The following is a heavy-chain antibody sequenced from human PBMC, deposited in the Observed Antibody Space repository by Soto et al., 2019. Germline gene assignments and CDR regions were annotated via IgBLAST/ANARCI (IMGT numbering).Heavy chain of an antibody. CDR1: GYTFTSYN. CDR2: SSPTGGST. V-gene: IGHV1-46*01. D-gene: IGHD3-10*01. J-gene: IGHJ3*02. Sequence: QVQLVQSGAEVKKPGASVKVSCKTSGYTFTSYNMHWVRQAPGQGLEWMGISSPTGGSTRYAQKFQGRVSMTRDSSTSTVYMELSSLRSEDTALYYCARDRGGAFDIWGQGTMVTVSS. CDR3: ARDRGGAFDI.